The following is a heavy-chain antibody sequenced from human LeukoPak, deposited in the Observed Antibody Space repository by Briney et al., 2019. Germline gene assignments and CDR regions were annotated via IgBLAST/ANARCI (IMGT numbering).Heavy chain of an antibody. Sequence: GGSLRLSCAASGFTFSSYEMNWVRQAPGKGLEWVSYISSNSSYIYYADSVNGRFTISRDNAKNSLYLRMNSLRAEDTAVYYCAQANVEMATITAFDIWGQGTMVTVSS. CDR2: ISSNSSYI. D-gene: IGHD5-24*01. CDR1: GFTFSSYE. J-gene: IGHJ3*02. CDR3: AQANVEMATITAFDI. V-gene: IGHV3-21*05.